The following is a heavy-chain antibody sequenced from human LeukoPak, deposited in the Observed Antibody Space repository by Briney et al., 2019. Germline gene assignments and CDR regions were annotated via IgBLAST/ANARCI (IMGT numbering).Heavy chain of an antibody. CDR2: INHSGST. D-gene: IGHD4-17*01. Sequence: SETLSLTCAVYGGSFGGYYWSWIRQPPGKGLEWIGEINHSGSTNYNPSLKSRVTISVDTSKNQFSLKLSSVTAADTAVYYCAKINYGAFDYWGQGTLVTVSS. J-gene: IGHJ4*02. CDR1: GGSFGGYY. CDR3: AKINYGAFDY. V-gene: IGHV4-34*01.